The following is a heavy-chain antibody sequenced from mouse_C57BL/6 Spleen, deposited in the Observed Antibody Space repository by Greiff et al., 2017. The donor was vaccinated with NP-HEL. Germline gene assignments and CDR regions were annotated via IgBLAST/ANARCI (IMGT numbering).Heavy chain of an antibody. CDR2: ISSGSSTI. D-gene: IGHD2-5*01. CDR3: ARLYSKGWYFDV. CDR1: GFTFSDYG. V-gene: IGHV5-17*01. J-gene: IGHJ1*03. Sequence: VQLKESGGGLVKPGGSLKLSCAASGFTFSDYGMHWVRQAPEKGLEWVAYISSGSSTIYYADTVKGRFTISRDNAKNTLFLQMTSLRSEDTAMYYCARLYSKGWYFDVWGTGTTVTVSS.